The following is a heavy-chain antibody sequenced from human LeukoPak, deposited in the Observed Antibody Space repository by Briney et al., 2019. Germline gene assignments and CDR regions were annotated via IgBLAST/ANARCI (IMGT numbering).Heavy chain of an antibody. Sequence: GGSLRLSCAASGFTFSSYCMNWVRQAPGKGLEWVSSISSSSSYIYYADSVKGRFTISRDNAKNSLYLQMNSLRAEDTAVYYCARGDSSGYPFDYWGQGTLVTVSS. D-gene: IGHD3-22*01. J-gene: IGHJ4*02. CDR2: ISSSSSYI. CDR3: ARGDSSGYPFDY. CDR1: GFTFSSYC. V-gene: IGHV3-21*01.